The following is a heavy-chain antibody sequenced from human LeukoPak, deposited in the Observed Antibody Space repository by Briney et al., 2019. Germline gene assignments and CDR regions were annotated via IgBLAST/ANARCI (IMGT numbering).Heavy chain of an antibody. D-gene: IGHD3-10*01. J-gene: IGHJ6*02. CDR2: ISSSSSTI. Sequence: GGSLRLSCAASGFTFSSYSMNWVRQAPGKGLEWVSYISSSSSTIYYADSVKGRFTISRDNAKNSLYLQMNSLRAEDTAVYYCATPPGLLWFGELLPVYGMDVWGQGTTVTVSS. CDR1: GFTFSSYS. CDR3: ATPPGLLWFGELLPVYGMDV. V-gene: IGHV3-48*04.